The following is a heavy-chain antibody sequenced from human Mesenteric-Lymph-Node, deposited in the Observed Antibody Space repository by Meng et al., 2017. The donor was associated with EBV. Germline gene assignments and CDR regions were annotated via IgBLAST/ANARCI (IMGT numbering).Heavy chain of an antibody. CDR3: AALGSFASSIDP. CDR2: VYHAGTT. Sequence: QLRPGGAGLLKPSGTQSLPCAVYGWSFSDCYWTWIRQPPGKGLEWIGEVYHAGTTIYNPSLESRVTISVDTSKNQFSLKLTSVTAADTALYFCAALGSFASSIDPWGQGALVTVSS. J-gene: IGHJ5*02. V-gene: IGHV4-34*01. CDR1: GWSFSDCY. D-gene: IGHD3-16*01.